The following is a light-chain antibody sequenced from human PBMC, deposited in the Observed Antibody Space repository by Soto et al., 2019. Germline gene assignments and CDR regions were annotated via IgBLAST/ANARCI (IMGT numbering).Light chain of an antibody. J-gene: IGKJ2*01. CDR2: SAS. CDR1: QSISTE. V-gene: IGKV3-15*01. Sequence: EIVMTQSPATLSVSPGEPATLSCRASQSISTELAWYQQKPGQPPRLPIYSASTSATGVPARFTGSGSGSEFTLTISGLQSEDFAVYYCQPGHNWPLTFGQGTRLEI. CDR3: QPGHNWPLT.